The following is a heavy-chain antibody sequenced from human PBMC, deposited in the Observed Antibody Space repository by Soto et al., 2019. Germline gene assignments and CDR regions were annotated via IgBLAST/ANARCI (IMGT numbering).Heavy chain of an antibody. CDR3: ARRKGDYYDSSGYHYYFDY. CDR2: INPNSGGT. D-gene: IGHD3-22*01. J-gene: IGHJ4*02. CDR1: GYTFTGYY. Sequence: ASVKVSCKASGYTFTGYYMHLVRQAPGQGLEGMGWINPNSGGTKSAQKFQGRVTMTRDTSISTAYMELSRLRSDDTAVYYCARRKGDYYDSSGYHYYFDYWGQGTLVTVSS. V-gene: IGHV1-2*02.